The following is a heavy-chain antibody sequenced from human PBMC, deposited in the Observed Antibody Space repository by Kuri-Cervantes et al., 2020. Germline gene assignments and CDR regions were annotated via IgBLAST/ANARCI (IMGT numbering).Heavy chain of an antibody. J-gene: IGHJ3*02. CDR1: GYTFTSYD. V-gene: IGHV1-8*01. CDR3: ARDTRPYYYDSNAFDI. Sequence: ASVKVSCKASGYTFTSYDINWVRQATGQGLEWMGWMSPNSGNTGYAQKFQGRVTMTRNTSISTAYMELSSLRSDDTAVYYCARDTRPYYYDSNAFDIWGQGTMVTVSS. CDR2: MSPNSGNT. D-gene: IGHD3-22*01.